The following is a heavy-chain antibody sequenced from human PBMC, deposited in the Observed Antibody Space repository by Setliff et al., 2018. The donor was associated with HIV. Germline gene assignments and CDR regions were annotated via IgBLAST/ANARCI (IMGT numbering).Heavy chain of an antibody. CDR3: ARGRDGYNYDPFDI. CDR1: GGSFNGYY. Sequence: PSETLSLTCAVYGGSFNGYYWSWIRQPPGKGLEWIGEVNHSGSTNYNPSLKSRVTISVDTSKNQFSLKLSSVTAADTAVYYCARGRDGYNYDPFDIWGQGTMVTVSS. D-gene: IGHD5-12*01. CDR2: VNHSGST. V-gene: IGHV4-34*01. J-gene: IGHJ3*02.